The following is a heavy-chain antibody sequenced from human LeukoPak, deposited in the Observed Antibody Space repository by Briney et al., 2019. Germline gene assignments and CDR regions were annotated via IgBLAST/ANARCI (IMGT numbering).Heavy chain of an antibody. CDR3: VRQQTPHGNFDY. V-gene: IGHV3-7*03. Sequence: PGGSLRLSCAASGFTFSSNWMSWVRQAPGKGLEWVANINQDGSEKNYVDSVKGRFTMFRDNAKNSLYLQMNSLRAEDTAMYYCVRQQTPHGNFDYWGQGTLVTVSS. CDR1: GFTFSSNW. CDR2: INQDGSEK. J-gene: IGHJ4*02. D-gene: IGHD1-26*01.